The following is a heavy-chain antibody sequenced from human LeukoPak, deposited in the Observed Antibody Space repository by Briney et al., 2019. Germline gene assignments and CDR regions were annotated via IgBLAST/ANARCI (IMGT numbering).Heavy chain of an antibody. CDR1: GGSISSYY. CDR2: IHTSGST. V-gene: IGHV4-4*07. D-gene: IGHD3-22*01. J-gene: IGHJ4*02. CDR3: ARGAPPTYYDSRGYLDY. Sequence: SETLSLTCTVSGGSISSYYWSWIRQPAGKGLEWIGRIHTSGSTNYNPSLKSRVTTSVDTSKNQFSLKLRSVTAADTAVYYCARGAPPTYYDSRGYLDYWGQGTQVTVSS.